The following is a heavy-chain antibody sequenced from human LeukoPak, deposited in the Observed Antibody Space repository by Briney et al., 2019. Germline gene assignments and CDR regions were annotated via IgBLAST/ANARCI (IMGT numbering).Heavy chain of an antibody. CDR2: INPNSGGT. Sequence: ASVKVSCKASGYTFTSYEINWVRQATGQGLEWMGWINPNSGGTNYAQKFQGRVTMTRDTSISTAYMELSRLRSDDTAVYYCARVPLDPWGQGTLVTVSS. V-gene: IGHV1-2*02. CDR1: GYTFTSYE. CDR3: ARVPLDP. J-gene: IGHJ5*02.